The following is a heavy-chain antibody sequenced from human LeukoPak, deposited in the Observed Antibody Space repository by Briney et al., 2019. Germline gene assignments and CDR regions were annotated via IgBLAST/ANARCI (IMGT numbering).Heavy chain of an antibody. CDR2: IYYSGST. D-gene: IGHD5-12*01. J-gene: IGHJ1*01. V-gene: IGHV4-59*01. Sequence: SETLSLTCAVYGGSISSYYWSWIRQPPGKGLEWIGYIYYSGSTNYNPSLKSRVTISVDTSKNQFSLKLSSVTAAGTAVYYCVRGGVYSGYGLRRVGFQHWGQGTLVTVSS. CDR1: GGSISSYY. CDR3: VRGGVYSGYGLRRVGFQH.